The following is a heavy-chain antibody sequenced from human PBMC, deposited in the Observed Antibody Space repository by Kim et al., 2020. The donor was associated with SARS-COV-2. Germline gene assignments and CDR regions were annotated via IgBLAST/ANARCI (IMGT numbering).Heavy chain of an antibody. J-gene: IGHJ4*02. CDR3: ARDGFAAGLYFDY. D-gene: IGHD3-10*01. CDR2: INQDGSEK. CDR1: GFIFSSHW. Sequence: GGSLRLSCAASGFIFSSHWMAWVRQAPGKGLEWVAAINQDGSEKYYVDSVKGRFTISRDNAKNSLYLQMNSLRAGDTAVYYCARDGFAAGLYFDYWGQGILVTVSS. V-gene: IGHV3-7*03.